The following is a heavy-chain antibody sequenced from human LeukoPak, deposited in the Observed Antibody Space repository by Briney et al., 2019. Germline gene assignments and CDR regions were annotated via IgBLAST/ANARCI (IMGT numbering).Heavy chain of an antibody. D-gene: IGHD3-10*01. J-gene: IGHJ4*02. CDR3: ARVLVRGVMNY. V-gene: IGHV1-2*07. CDR2: INPNSGGT. Sequence: ASVTVSCKASGYTFTDYYMHWVRQAPGQGLEWMGWINPNSGGTNYAHKFQGRVTMTRDTSISTAYMELSRLRPTDTAVYYCARVLVRGVMNYWGAGTLVTVSS. CDR1: GYTFTDYY.